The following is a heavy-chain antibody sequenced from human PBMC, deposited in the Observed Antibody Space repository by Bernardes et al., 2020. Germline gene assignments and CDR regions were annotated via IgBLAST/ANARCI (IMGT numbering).Heavy chain of an antibody. J-gene: IGHJ4*02. CDR3: AKGGYSGYAGNNDY. D-gene: IGHD5-12*01. CDR1: DFTFSSYA. V-gene: IGHV3-23*01. Sequence: GSLRLSCAAPDFTFSSYAITWFRQAPGKGLEWVSSISGSGGSTYYADSVKGRFTISRDNSKNTLYLQMNSLRAEDTAVYYCAKGGYSGYAGNNDYWGQGTLVTVSS. CDR2: ISGSGGST.